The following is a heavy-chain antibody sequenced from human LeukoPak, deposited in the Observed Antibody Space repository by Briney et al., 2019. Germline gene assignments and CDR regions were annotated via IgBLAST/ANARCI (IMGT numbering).Heavy chain of an antibody. CDR2: ISGSGGST. Sequence: GGSLRLSCAASGFTFKNYPMNWVRQAPGEGLEWVSAISGSGGSTYYAESVKGRFTISRDNSKNTLYLQMHSLRAEDTALYYCAKEPYGVNGLVLGYWGPGTLVTVSS. V-gene: IGHV3-23*01. CDR3: AKEPYGVNGLVLGY. J-gene: IGHJ4*02. D-gene: IGHD4-17*01. CDR1: GFTFKNYP.